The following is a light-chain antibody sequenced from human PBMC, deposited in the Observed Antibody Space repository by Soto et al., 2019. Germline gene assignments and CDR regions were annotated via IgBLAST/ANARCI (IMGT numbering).Light chain of an antibody. Sequence: QSALTQPASVSGSPGQSITIACTGTSSDVGGYNYVSWYQQHPGKAPKLMIYEFSNRPSGVSNRFSCSKSGNTASLTISGLHAEDEADYYCSSYTRNSTLVFGGGTKLTVL. CDR3: SSYTRNSTLV. J-gene: IGLJ2*01. V-gene: IGLV2-14*01. CDR2: EFS. CDR1: SSDVGGYNY.